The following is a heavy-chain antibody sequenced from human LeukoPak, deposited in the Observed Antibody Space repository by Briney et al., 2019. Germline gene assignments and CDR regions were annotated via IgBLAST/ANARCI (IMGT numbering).Heavy chain of an antibody. D-gene: IGHD3-10*01. CDR2: INPSGGST. CDR1: GYTFTSYY. Sequence: ASVKVSCXASGYTFTSYYMHWVRQAPGQGLEWMAIINPSGGSTSYAQKFQGRVTMTRDTSTSTVYMELSSLRSEDTAVYYCARDFRNVLLWFGELLYLDYWGQGTLVTVSS. CDR3: ARDFRNVLLWFGELLYLDY. J-gene: IGHJ4*02. V-gene: IGHV1-46*01.